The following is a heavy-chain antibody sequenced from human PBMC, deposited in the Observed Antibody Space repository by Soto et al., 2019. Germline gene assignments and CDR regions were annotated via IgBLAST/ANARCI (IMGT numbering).Heavy chain of an antibody. CDR3: TTQGFGGLHGLVDV. D-gene: IGHD3-10*01. Sequence: SETLSLTCSVSGSSMTTYYWHWIRQAPGKGLEWIGFIYNSGRGSTGSNPSLTSRVTFSIETSKNQFSLKLDSVTAADTAVYYCTTQGFGGLHGLVDVWGQGTTVTVSS. J-gene: IGHJ6*02. CDR2: IYNSGRGST. V-gene: IGHV4-59*01. CDR1: GSSMTTYY.